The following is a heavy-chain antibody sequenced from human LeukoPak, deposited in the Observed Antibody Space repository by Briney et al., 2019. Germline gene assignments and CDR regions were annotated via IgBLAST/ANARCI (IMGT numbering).Heavy chain of an antibody. D-gene: IGHD6-19*01. CDR3: AKPTSGWYLGSYFDY. CDR2: ISSSGSYG. Sequence: GGSLRLSCAASNFSFSSHSMGWVRQAPGKGLEWVSFISSSGSYGTYADSLRGRFTISRDNDKNSLYLQMNSLRAEDTAVYYCAKPTSGWYLGSYFDYWGQGTLVTVSS. CDR1: NFSFSSHS. V-gene: IGHV3-21*04. J-gene: IGHJ4*02.